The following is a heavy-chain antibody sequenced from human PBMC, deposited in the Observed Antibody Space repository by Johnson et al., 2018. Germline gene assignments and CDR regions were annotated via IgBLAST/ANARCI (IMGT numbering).Heavy chain of an antibody. Sequence: VQLVESGGGLVQPGGSLRLSCAASGFTFSSYSMNWVRQAPGKGLEWVSYISSSSSTIYYADSVKGRFTISRDNAKNSLYRQMNSLRAEDTAVYYCAAEAAVQAYYYMDVWGKGTTVTVSS. J-gene: IGHJ6*03. CDR2: ISSSSSTI. D-gene: IGHD6-25*01. CDR3: AAEAAVQAYYYMDV. V-gene: IGHV3-48*01. CDR1: GFTFSSYS.